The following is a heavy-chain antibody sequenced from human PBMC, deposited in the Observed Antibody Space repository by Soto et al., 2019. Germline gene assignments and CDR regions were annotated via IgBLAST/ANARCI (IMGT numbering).Heavy chain of an antibody. CDR3: ARAGYGGNLYDFDY. CDR2: IYHSGST. V-gene: IGHV4-38-2*01. D-gene: IGHD4-17*01. J-gene: IGHJ4*02. CDR1: GYSISSGYY. Sequence: PSETLSLTCAVSGYSISSGYYWGWIRQPPGKGLEWIGSIYHSGSTYYNPSLKSRVTISVDTSKNQFSLKLSSVTAADTAVYYCARAGYGGNLYDFDYWGQGTLVTVYS.